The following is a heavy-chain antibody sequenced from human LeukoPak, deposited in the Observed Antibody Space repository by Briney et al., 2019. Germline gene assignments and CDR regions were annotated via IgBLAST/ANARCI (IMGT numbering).Heavy chain of an antibody. Sequence: SQTLSLPCAISGDSVSSNSAAWNWIRQSPSRGLEWLGRTYYRYTWYNDYAVSVKSRITINPDPSMTQFSLQLNSVTPEDTAVDYCARDFSPTITGAGTPSSWYFDLWGRGTLVTVSS. V-gene: IGHV6-1*01. CDR3: ARDFSPTITGAGTPSSWYFDL. CDR2: TYYRYTWYN. CDR1: GDSVSSNSAA. J-gene: IGHJ2*01. D-gene: IGHD6-19*01.